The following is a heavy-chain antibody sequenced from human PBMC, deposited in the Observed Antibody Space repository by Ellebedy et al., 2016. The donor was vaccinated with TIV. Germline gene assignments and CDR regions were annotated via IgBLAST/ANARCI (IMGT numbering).Heavy chain of an antibody. CDR2: IQQDGNKK. V-gene: IGHV3-7*03. CDR3: VRDAVEMATITWYFDL. CDR1: GFTFNHYW. J-gene: IGHJ2*01. D-gene: IGHD5-24*01. Sequence: PGGSLRLSCAASGFTFNHYWMNWVRQAPGKGLEWVANIQQDGNKKNYVESVKGRFTIFRDNTKNSLHLQMNNLRAEDTAIYYCVRDAVEMATITWYFDLWGRGTLVSVSS.